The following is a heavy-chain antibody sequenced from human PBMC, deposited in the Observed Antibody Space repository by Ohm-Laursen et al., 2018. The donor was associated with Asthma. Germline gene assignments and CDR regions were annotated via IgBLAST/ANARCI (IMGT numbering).Heavy chain of an antibody. Sequence: SSVKVSCNSSGGTFASYAISWVRQAPGQGLEWMGGIIPIFGTANYAQKFQVRVTITADESTSTAYMELSSLRSEDAAVYYCERDGRRRSGYYRVYCYGMDVWGQGTTVTVSS. D-gene: IGHD3-3*01. V-gene: IGHV1-69*01. CDR3: ERDGRRRSGYYRVYCYGMDV. CDR1: GGTFASYA. CDR2: IIPIFGTA. J-gene: IGHJ6*02.